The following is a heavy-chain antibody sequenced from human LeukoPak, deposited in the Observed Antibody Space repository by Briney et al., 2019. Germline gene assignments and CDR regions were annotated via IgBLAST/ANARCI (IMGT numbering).Heavy chain of an antibody. CDR3: ARRLTQYDCFDP. D-gene: IGHD2-2*01. V-gene: IGHV6-1*01. CDR2: TYYRSTWYN. Sequence: SQTLSLTCAISGDSVSSNSVTWNWIRQSPSRGLEWLGRTYYRSTWYNDYAVSVRGRTTVNPDTSKNQFSLHLNSVTPEDTAVYYYARRLTQYDCFDPWGQGILVTVSS. CDR1: GDSVSSNSVT. J-gene: IGHJ5*02.